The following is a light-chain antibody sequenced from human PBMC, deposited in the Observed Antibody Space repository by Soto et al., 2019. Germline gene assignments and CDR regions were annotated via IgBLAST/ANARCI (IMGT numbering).Light chain of an antibody. J-gene: IGKJ1*01. CDR1: QSISSW. V-gene: IGKV1-5*01. CDR3: QHHHGYST. CDR2: DAS. Sequence: DIQMTQSPSTLSASVGDRVTITCRASQSISSWLAWYQQKPRKAPKLLIYDASRLQSGVPSRFSGSGSGTEFTLTITSLQPDDFATYFCQHHHGYSTFGQGTKVDI.